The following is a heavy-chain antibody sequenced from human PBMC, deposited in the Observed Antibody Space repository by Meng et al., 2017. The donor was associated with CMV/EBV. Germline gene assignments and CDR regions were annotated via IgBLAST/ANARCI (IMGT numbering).Heavy chain of an antibody. CDR2: TYYRSKWYN. Sequence: SCAISGDSVSSNSAAWNWIRQSPSRGLEWLGRTYYRSKWYNDHAVSVKSRITINPDTSKNQFSLQLNSVTPEDTAVYYCARDFRAVPVLRFLEWSSYGMDVWGQGTTVTVSS. CDR1: GDSVSSNSAA. V-gene: IGHV6-1*01. J-gene: IGHJ6*02. D-gene: IGHD3-3*01. CDR3: ARDFRAVPVLRFLEWSSYGMDV.